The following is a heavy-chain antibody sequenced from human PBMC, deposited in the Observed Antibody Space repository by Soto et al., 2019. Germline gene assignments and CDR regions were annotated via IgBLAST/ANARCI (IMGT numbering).Heavy chain of an antibody. CDR2: FDPEDGET. CDR3: ETAIRDSSGYHSFSY. Sequence: ASVKVSCKVSGYTLTELSMHWVRQAPGKGLEWMGGFDPEDGETIYAQKFQGRVTMTEDTSTDTAYMELSSLRSEDTAVYYCETAIRDSSGYHSFSYWGQGTLVTVSS. J-gene: IGHJ4*02. V-gene: IGHV1-24*01. CDR1: GYTLTELS. D-gene: IGHD3-22*01.